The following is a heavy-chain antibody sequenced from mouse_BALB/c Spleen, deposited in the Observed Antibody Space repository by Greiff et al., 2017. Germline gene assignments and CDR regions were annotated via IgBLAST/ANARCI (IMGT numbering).Heavy chain of an antibody. CDR1: GYAFSSYW. D-gene: IGHD1-1*01. CDR2: IYPGDGDT. V-gene: IGHV1-80*01. CDR3: ARDGSTQFAY. Sequence: VQLQQSGAELVRPGSSVKISCKASGYAFSSYWMNWVKQRPGQGLEWIGQIYPGDGDTNYNGKFKGKATLTADKSSSTAYMQLSSLTSEDSAVYFCARDGSTQFAYWGQGTLVTVSA. J-gene: IGHJ3*01.